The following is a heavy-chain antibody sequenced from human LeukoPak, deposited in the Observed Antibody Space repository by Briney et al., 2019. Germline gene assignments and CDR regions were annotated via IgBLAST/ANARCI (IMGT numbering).Heavy chain of an antibody. Sequence: ETLSLTCAVYGGSFSGYYWSWIRQPPGKGLEWVSAIRGSGGSTYYADSVKGRFTISRDNSKNTLYLQMNSLRAEDTAVYYCAKASTTVVTVGSIDYWGQGTLVTVSS. V-gene: IGHV3-23*01. D-gene: IGHD4-17*01. J-gene: IGHJ4*02. CDR3: AKASTTVVTVGSIDY. CDR2: IRGSGGST. CDR1: GGSFSGYY.